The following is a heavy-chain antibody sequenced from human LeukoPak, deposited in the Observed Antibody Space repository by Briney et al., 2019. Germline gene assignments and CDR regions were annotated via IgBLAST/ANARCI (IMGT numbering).Heavy chain of an antibody. CDR1: GFTFSSYA. CDR3: ATRRVTGKYNWFDP. D-gene: IGHD4-23*01. V-gene: IGHV3-23*01. J-gene: IGHJ5*02. Sequence: PGGSLRLSCAASGFTFSSYAISWGRQAPGKGRGWVSGITGSGDSTCYADSVKGRFTISRDNSKNTLYLEPNSLRAEDTAGYYCATRRVTGKYNWFDPWGQGTLVTVSS. CDR2: ITGSGDST.